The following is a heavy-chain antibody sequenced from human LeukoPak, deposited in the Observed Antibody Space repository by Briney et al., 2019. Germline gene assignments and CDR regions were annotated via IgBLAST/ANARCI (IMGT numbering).Heavy chain of an antibody. D-gene: IGHD3-3*01. CDR3: ARAAYDFWSGYGIDY. V-gene: IGHV1-18*01. J-gene: IGHJ4*02. CDR2: ISAYNGNT. Sequence: ASVKVSCKASGYTFTSYGISWVRQAPGQGLEWMGWISAYNGNTNYAQKFQGRVTITRNTSISTAYMELSSLRSEDTAVYYCARAAYDFWSGYGIDYWGQGTLVTVSS. CDR1: GYTFTSYG.